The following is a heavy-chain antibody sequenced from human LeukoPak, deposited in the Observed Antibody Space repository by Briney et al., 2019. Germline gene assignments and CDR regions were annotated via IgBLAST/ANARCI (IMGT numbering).Heavy chain of an antibody. D-gene: IGHD3-10*01. V-gene: IGHV3-66*01. J-gene: IGHJ4*02. CDR1: GFTVSSNY. CDR2: IYSGGST. Sequence: GGSLRLSCAASGFTVSSNYMSWVRQAPGKGLEWVSVIYSGGSTYYADSVKGRFTISRDNSKNTLYLQMNSLRAEDTAVYYCARDSYDGFGELLLDHWGQGTLVTVSS. CDR3: ARDSYDGFGELLLDH.